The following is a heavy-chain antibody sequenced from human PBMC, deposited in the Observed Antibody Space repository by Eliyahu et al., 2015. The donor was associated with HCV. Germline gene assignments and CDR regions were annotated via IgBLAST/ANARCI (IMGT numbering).Heavy chain of an antibody. CDR1: GFTVSSNY. D-gene: IGHD6-13*01. Sequence: EVQLVETGGGLIQPGGSLRLSCAASGFTVSSNYMSWVRQAPGKGLEWGSVFFSGGSGCYSYSVKGRFTISRDNSKNTLYLQMNSLRAEDTALYYCARATGGTHGYFDYWGQGTMVTVSS. CDR2: FFSGGSG. CDR3: ARATGGTHGYFDY. J-gene: IGHJ4*02. V-gene: IGHV3-53*02.